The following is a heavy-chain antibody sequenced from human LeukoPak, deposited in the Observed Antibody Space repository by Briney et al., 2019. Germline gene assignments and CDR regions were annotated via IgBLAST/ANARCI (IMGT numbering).Heavy chain of an antibody. CDR3: AKRMIRGVNHDAFDL. V-gene: IGHV3-23*01. Sequence: GGSLRLSCAASGFTFSRYAMSWVLQAPGKGLEWVSAVSGSGGSTYYADSVKGLFTISRDNSKNTLYLQMNSLRAEDTAVYYCAKRMIRGVNHDAFDLWGQGTMVTVSS. CDR2: VSGSGGST. J-gene: IGHJ3*01. D-gene: IGHD3-10*01. CDR1: GFTFSRYA.